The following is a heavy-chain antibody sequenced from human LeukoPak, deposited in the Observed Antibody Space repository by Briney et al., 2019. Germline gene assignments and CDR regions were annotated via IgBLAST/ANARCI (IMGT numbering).Heavy chain of an antibody. J-gene: IGHJ4*02. V-gene: IGHV1-69*05. CDR2: IIPIFGTA. CDR3: ASTTMVRGVIGY. D-gene: IGHD3-10*01. Sequence: SVKVSCKASGGTFSSYAISWVRQAPGQGLEWMGGIIPIFGTANYAQKFQGRVTITTDESTSTAYMELSSLRSEDTAVHYCASTTMVRGVIGYWGQGTLVTVSS. CDR1: GGTFSSYA.